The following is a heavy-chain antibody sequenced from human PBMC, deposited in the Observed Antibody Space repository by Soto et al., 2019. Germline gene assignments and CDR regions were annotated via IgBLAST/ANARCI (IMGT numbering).Heavy chain of an antibody. CDR3: ASGKWSLDY. V-gene: IGHV3-11*01. CDR2: ISNSDYTT. Sequence: PWGSLGIACVTSGITLSDNYMTWIRQAPGKGLEWLSYISNSDYTTYYADSVKGRFTISRDNAKNSLYLQLNGLRVEDTAVYYCASGKWSLDYWGQGILVTVSS. CDR1: GITLSDNY. D-gene: IGHD2-8*01. J-gene: IGHJ4*02.